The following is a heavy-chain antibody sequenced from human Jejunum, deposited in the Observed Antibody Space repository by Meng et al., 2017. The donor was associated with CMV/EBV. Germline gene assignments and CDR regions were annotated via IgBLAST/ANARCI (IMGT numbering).Heavy chain of an antibody. CDR3: AGVPLPTFFYYSMDV. Sequence: FTISDYFMSGIRQAPGKGLEWVSYISSSGRTIYYADSVKGRFTISRDNAKNSLYLQMNSLRAEDTAVYYCAGVPLPTFFYYSMDVWGQGTTVTVSS. J-gene: IGHJ6*02. CDR2: ISSSGRTI. V-gene: IGHV3-11*01. CDR1: FTISDYF.